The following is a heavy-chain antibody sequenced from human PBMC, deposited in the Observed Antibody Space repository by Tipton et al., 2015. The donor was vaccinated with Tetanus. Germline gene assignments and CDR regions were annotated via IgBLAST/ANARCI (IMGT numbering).Heavy chain of an antibody. CDR1: GYSFTSYW. Sequence: QLVQSGAEVRKPGESLKISCQGSGYSFTSYWIGWVRQMSGKGLEWMGVIYPSDSDIRYNPSFQGQVRISADKSINTAYLQWGSLEASDTAIYYCARHFGEMLYAPFRFDPWGQGTLVTVSS. D-gene: IGHD3-3*01. CDR3: ARHFGEMLYAPFRFDP. CDR2: IYPSDSDI. J-gene: IGHJ5*02. V-gene: IGHV5-51*01.